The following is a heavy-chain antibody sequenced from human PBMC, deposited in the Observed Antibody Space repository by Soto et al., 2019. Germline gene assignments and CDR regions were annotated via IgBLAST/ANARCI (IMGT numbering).Heavy chain of an antibody. CDR2: IYHSGST. J-gene: IGHJ4*01. V-gene: IGHV4-30-2*01. CDR1: GGSIISGGYS. Sequence: PSETLSLTCAVSGGSIISGGYSWIWIRQPPGKGLEWIGYIYHSGSTYYNPSLKSRVTMSVDTSKNLFSLNLTSLTAADTAVYFCAHILTGHFDHWGHGTLVTVSS. CDR3: AHILTGHFDH. D-gene: IGHD3-9*01.